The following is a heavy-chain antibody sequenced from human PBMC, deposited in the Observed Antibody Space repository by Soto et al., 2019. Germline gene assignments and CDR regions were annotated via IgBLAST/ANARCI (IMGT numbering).Heavy chain of an antibody. J-gene: IGHJ5*01. Sequence: SQTLSLTCAISGDSVSTNSATWYWIRQSPSRGLEWLGRTYYRSKWYNDYAVSVKGRITINPDTSNNQFSLQLNSVTPDDTAVYYCARLVGNSWLDSWGQGTLVTVSS. CDR1: GDSVSTNSAT. D-gene: IGHD2-2*01. CDR2: TYYRSKWYN. V-gene: IGHV6-1*01. CDR3: ARLVGNSWLDS.